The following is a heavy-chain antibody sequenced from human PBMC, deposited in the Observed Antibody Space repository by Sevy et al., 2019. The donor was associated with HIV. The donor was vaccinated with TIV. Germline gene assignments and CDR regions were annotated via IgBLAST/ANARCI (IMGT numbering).Heavy chain of an antibody. CDR1: GITFSTSV. V-gene: IGHV3-21*01. Sequence: GGSLRLSCSASGITFSTSVMNWVRQSPDRGLEWVSSISGDTYYTHYADSMRGRFIVSRDNAKNSLFLEMNSLTVEDTAVYYFTRASLLGYCSTTSCYYAFDIWGPGTVVTVSS. CDR2: ISGDTYYT. CDR3: TRASLLGYCSTTSCYYAFDI. D-gene: IGHD2-2*01. J-gene: IGHJ3*02.